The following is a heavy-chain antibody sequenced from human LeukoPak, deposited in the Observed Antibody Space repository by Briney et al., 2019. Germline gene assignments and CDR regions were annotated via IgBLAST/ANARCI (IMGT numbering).Heavy chain of an antibody. CDR1: AFTFSSFE. Sequence: GGSLRLSCEASAFTFSSFEMTWVRQAPGKGLEWVSYISASGSTMYYADSVRGRFTVSRDNAKNSLYLQMNSLRVDDTAVYYRARDLRLVRGSSFDYWGQGSLVTVSS. D-gene: IGHD3-10*01. CDR2: ISASGSTM. V-gene: IGHV3-48*03. CDR3: ARDLRLVRGSSFDY. J-gene: IGHJ4*02.